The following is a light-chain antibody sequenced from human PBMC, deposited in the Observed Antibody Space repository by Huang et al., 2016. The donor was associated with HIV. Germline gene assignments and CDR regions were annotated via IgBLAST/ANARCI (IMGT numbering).Light chain of an antibody. CDR1: QSVSSY. Sequence: EIVLTQSPATLSLSPGERATLSCRASQSVSSYLAWYQQKPGQAPRLLIYDASNRATGIPARFSGSGSGTDFTLTISSLEPEDFAVYYCQPRSNPLLTFGPGTKVDIK. CDR2: DAS. CDR3: QPRSNPLLT. J-gene: IGKJ3*01. V-gene: IGKV3-11*01.